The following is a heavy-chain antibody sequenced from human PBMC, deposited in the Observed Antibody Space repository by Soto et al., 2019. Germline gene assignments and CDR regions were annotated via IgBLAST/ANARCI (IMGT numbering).Heavy chain of an antibody. CDR2: VVPLYDSV. Sequence: SVKLSCKACGGTFNSYTINWVRHAPGRGLEWVGQVVPLYDSVNYAENFQGRVTITADKSTKTAYMDLTSLRSEDTALYFCASWSNYSGRYRYYYCGQGSLDIVSS. D-gene: IGHD1-26*01. CDR3: ASWSNYSGRYRYYY. CDR1: GGTFNSYT. V-gene: IGHV1-69*06. J-gene: IGHJ4*02.